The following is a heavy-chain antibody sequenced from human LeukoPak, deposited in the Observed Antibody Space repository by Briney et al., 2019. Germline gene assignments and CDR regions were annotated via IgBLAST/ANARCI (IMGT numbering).Heavy chain of an antibody. CDR1: GFTFSSYW. CDR3: AKEIYEQQPVVLGMDV. CDR2: INSDGSST. Sequence: GGSLRLSCAASGFTFSSYWMHWVRQAPGKGLVWVSRINSDGSSTSYADSVKGRFTISRDNSKNTLYLQMNSLRAEDTAVYYCAKEIYEQQPVVLGMDVWGQGTTVTVS. D-gene: IGHD6-13*01. J-gene: IGHJ6*02. V-gene: IGHV3-74*01.